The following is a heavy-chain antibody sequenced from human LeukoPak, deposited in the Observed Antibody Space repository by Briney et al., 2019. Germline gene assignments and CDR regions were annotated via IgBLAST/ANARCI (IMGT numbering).Heavy chain of an antibody. CDR1: GFTFSSYA. CDR2: ISGSGGST. D-gene: IGHD3-10*01. Sequence: SGGSLRLSCAASGFTFSSYAMSWVRQAPGKGLEWVSAISGSGGSTYYADSVKGRFTISRDNAKNSLYLQMNSLRAEDTAVYYCARSGDYRVDAFDIWGQGTMVTVSS. CDR3: ARSGDYRVDAFDI. V-gene: IGHV3-23*01. J-gene: IGHJ3*02.